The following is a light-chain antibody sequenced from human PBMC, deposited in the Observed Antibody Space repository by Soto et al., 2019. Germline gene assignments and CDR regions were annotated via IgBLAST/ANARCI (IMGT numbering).Light chain of an antibody. CDR3: QQRYRQSFT. J-gene: IGKJ5*01. CDR2: EAS. CDR1: QRIRTF. V-gene: IGKV1-9*01. Sequence: DILTTQSPATLPVSVCDRVTITCRASQRIRTFLALYQQKPGKAPKLLIYEASTVQSGVPSRCSGSGSGTEFTLTISVVLHEYSAAYHYQQRYRQSFTFGQGTRLEI.